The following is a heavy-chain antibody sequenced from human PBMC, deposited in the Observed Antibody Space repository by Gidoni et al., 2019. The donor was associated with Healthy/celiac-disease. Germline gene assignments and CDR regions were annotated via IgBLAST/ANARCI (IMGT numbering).Heavy chain of an antibody. J-gene: IGHJ4*02. D-gene: IGHD5-18*01. CDR1: GGSISSYY. V-gene: IGHV4-59*01. CDR3: ARSSGYSYGYSYFDY. CDR2: IYYSGST. Sequence: QVQLQESGPGLVKPSETLSLTCTVSGGSISSYYWSWIRQPPGKGLEWIGYIYYSGSTNYNPSLKSRVTISVDTSKNQFSLKLSSVTAADTAVYYCARSSGYSYGYSYFDYWGQGTLVTVSS.